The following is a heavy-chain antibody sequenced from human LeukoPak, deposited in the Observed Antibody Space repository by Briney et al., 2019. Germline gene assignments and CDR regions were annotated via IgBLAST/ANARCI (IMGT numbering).Heavy chain of an antibody. V-gene: IGHV4-4*07. Sequence: PSETLSPTCTVSGGSISSYYWSWIRQPAGKGLEWIGRIYTSGSTNYNPSLKSRVTMSVDTSKNQFSLKLSSVTAADTAVYYCAKEIGYYGSGSPGFDYWGQGTLVTVSS. CDR3: AKEIGYYGSGSPGFDY. D-gene: IGHD3-10*01. CDR1: GGSISSYY. J-gene: IGHJ4*02. CDR2: IYTSGST.